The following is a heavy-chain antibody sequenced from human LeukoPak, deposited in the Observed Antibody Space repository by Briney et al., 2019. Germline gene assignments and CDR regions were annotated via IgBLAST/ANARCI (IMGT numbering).Heavy chain of an antibody. CDR2: ISSSGSTI. CDR1: GFTFSSYE. CDR3: ARDQGYSYGFSYYFDY. D-gene: IGHD5-18*01. Sequence: GGSLRLSCAASGFTFSSYEMNWVRQAPGKGLEWVSYISSSGSTIYYADSVKGRFTISRDNAKNSLYLQMNSLRAEDTAVYYCARDQGYSYGFSYYFDYWGQGTLVTVSS. J-gene: IGHJ4*02. V-gene: IGHV3-48*03.